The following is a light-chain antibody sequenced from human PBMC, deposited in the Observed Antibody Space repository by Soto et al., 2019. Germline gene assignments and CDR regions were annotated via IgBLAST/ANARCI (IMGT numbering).Light chain of an antibody. Sequence: EIVVPHSPRTLFLSPGERAPLSSRASQSISSRYLAWYQQKPGQAPRLLMYGVSSRATGTPDRFSGSGSGTDFTLTISRLEPEDFAVYHCQQYDSSPTFGQGTKV. CDR3: QQYDSSPT. J-gene: IGKJ1*01. CDR1: QSISSRY. V-gene: IGKV3-20*01. CDR2: GVS.